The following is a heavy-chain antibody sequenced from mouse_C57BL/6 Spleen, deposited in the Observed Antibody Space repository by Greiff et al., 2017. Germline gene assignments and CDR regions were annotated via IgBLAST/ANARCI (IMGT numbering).Heavy chain of an antibody. Sequence: VKLQQSGAELVRPGASVTLSCKASGYTFTDYEMHWVKQTPVHGLEWIGAIDPETGGTAYNQKFKGKAILTADKSSSTAYMELRSLTSEDSAVYYCTRDYYYGSTYWYFDVWGTGTTVTVSS. CDR3: TRDYYYGSTYWYFDV. CDR1: GYTFTDYE. J-gene: IGHJ1*03. CDR2: IDPETGGT. V-gene: IGHV1-15*01. D-gene: IGHD1-1*01.